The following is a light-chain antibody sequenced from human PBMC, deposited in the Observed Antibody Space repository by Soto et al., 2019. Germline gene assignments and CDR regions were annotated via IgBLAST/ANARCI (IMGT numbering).Light chain of an antibody. CDR3: SSYTSSSTLV. J-gene: IGLJ1*01. CDR1: SSDVGGYNY. CDR2: DVS. Sequence: QSVLTQPASVSGSPGQSITISCTGTSSDVGGYNYVSWYQQHPGKAPKLMIYDVSNRPPGVSNRFSGSKSGNTASLTISGLQAEDEDDYYCSSYTSSSTLVFGTGTKFTVL. V-gene: IGLV2-14*01.